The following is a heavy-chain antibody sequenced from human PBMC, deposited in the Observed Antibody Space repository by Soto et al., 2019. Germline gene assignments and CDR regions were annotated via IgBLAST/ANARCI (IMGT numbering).Heavy chain of an antibody. CDR2: INPANGNT. Sequence: QVQLVQSGAEVKKPGASVKVSCKTSGYTFPRYALHWVRQAPGQRLEWMGWINPANGNTKYSQKSQGRVTFTRDTSASTAYMELSSLISEDTTVYYCARRGALTSYFFGYYFAYSGQGTLVTVSS. V-gene: IGHV1-3*01. CDR3: ARRGALTSYFFGYYFAY. D-gene: IGHD3-9*01. J-gene: IGHJ4*02. CDR1: GYTFPRYA.